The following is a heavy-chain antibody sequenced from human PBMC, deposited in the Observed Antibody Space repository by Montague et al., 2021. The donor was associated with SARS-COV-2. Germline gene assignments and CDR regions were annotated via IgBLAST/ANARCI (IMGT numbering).Heavy chain of an antibody. V-gene: IGHV4-34*01. J-gene: IGHJ6*03. CDR1: GTSFSGYY. CDR2: INHGGST. Sequence: SETLSLTCAVHGTSFSGYYWNWIRQPPGKGLEWIGEINHGGSTKYSPSLKSRLTISADTSKNQFSLKLTSVAAADTAVYYCARLRDGVVPSPILGVGPYYGECYMDVWGRGTTVTVSS. D-gene: IGHD3-22*01. CDR3: ARLRDGVVPSPILGVGPYYGECYMDV.